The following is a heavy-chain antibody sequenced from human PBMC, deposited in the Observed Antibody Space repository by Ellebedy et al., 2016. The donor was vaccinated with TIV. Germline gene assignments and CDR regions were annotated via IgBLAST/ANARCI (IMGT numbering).Heavy chain of an antibody. Sequence: GESLKISXAASGFSFSNYAMHWVRQAPGKGLEWVALISYDGSNKYYANSVKGRFTISRDNSKNTLYLQMNSLRAEDTAVYYCAKDFFLGNRQQLVRVGSFDLWGQGTMVTVSS. J-gene: IGHJ3*01. CDR2: ISYDGSNK. CDR3: AKDFFLGNRQQLVRVGSFDL. CDR1: GFSFSNYA. D-gene: IGHD6-13*01. V-gene: IGHV3-30-3*01.